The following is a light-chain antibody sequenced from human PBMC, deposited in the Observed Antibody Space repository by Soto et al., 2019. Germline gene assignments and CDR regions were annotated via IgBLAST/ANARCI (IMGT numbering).Light chain of an antibody. CDR1: SSDVGAFNS. Sequence: QSALTQPASVSGSPGQSITISCTGSSSDVGAFNSVSWYQQHPGKAPKLIIHDVTNRPSGVSNRFSASKSGNTASLTISGLQAEDEADYYCSSYTSRNTGVFGGGTKLTVL. V-gene: IGLV2-14*03. CDR3: SSYTSRNTGV. J-gene: IGLJ3*02. CDR2: DVT.